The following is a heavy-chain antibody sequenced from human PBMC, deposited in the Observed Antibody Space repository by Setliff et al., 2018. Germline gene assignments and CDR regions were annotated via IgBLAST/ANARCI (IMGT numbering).Heavy chain of an antibody. J-gene: IGHJ4*02. CDR1: GGSFSTYY. CDR3: ARGNSGGDY. D-gene: IGHD6-25*01. CDR2: IKQDGSEK. Sequence: PSETLSLTCTVSGGSFSTYYWSWIRQAPGKGLEWVAYIKQDGSEKYYVDSVKGRFTISRDNAKNTLYLQMNSLRAEDTAVYYCARGNSGGDYWGQGTLVTVSS. V-gene: IGHV3-7*01.